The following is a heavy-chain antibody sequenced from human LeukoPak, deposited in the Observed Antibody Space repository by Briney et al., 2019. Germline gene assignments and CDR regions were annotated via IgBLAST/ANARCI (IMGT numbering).Heavy chain of an antibody. Sequence: ASVKVSCKASGYTFTGYYMHWVRQAPGQGLEWMGWINPNSGGTNYAQKFQGRVTMTRDTSISTAYMELGRLRSDDTAVYYCARDTNPTVTSYYFDYWGQGTLATVSS. CDR2: INPNSGGT. CDR3: ARDTNPTVTSYYFDY. CDR1: GYTFTGYY. D-gene: IGHD4-17*01. V-gene: IGHV1-2*02. J-gene: IGHJ4*02.